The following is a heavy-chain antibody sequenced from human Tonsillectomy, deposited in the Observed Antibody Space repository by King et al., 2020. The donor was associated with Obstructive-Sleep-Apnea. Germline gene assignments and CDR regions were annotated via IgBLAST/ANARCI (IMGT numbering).Heavy chain of an antibody. CDR3: ARDLGTTNDYFDY. CDR1: GFTFTNYG. Sequence: VQLVESGGGVVQPGRSLRLSCAASGFTFTNYGFHWVRQAPGKGLEWVAFIRYDGSNKYYAASLKGRFTISRDDSKNTLYLPMNSQRAEETAVYYCARDLGTTNDYFDYWGQGTLVTVSS. CDR2: IRYDGSNK. D-gene: IGHD3-16*01. V-gene: IGHV3-33*08. J-gene: IGHJ4*02.